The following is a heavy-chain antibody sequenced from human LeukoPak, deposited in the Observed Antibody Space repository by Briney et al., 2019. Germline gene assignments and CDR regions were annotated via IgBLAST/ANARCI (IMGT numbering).Heavy chain of an antibody. Sequence: TGGSLRLSCAASGFTVSSNYMSWVRQAPGKGLEWVSVIYSGGSTYYADSVKGRFTISRDNAKNSLYLQMNSLRAEDTAVYYCARDLVVEMATSAEDYWGQGTLVTVSS. J-gene: IGHJ4*02. D-gene: IGHD5-24*01. CDR2: IYSGGST. V-gene: IGHV3-53*01. CDR1: GFTVSSNY. CDR3: ARDLVVEMATSAEDY.